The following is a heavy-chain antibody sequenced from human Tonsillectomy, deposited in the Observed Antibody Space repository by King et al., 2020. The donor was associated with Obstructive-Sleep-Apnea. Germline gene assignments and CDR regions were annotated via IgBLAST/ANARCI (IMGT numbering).Heavy chain of an antibody. V-gene: IGHV3-30-3*01. D-gene: IGHD3-22*01. Sequence: VQLVESGGGVVQPGRSLRLSCAASGFTFSSYSMHWVRQAPGKGLEWVALISYDGNKKYYADSVKGRFTISRDNSKSALFLQMNSLIAEDTAVYYCAYFDSSGYYSYFDYWGQGTLVTVSS. CDR3: AYFDSSGYYSYFDY. CDR1: GFTFSSYS. CDR2: ISYDGNKK. J-gene: IGHJ4*02.